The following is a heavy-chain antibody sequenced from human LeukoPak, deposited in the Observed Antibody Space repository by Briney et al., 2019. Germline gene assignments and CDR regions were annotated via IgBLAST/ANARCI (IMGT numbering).Heavy chain of an antibody. V-gene: IGHV4-59*01. J-gene: IGHJ6*02. CDR1: GGSISSYY. CDR2: IYYSGST. Sequence: SETLSLTWTVAGGSISSYYWSWIRQPPGKGLEWIGYIYYSGSTNYNPSLKSRVTISVDTSKNQFSLKLSSVTAADTAVYYCARDSGDGMDVWGQGTTVTVSS. D-gene: IGHD3-10*01. CDR3: ARDSGDGMDV.